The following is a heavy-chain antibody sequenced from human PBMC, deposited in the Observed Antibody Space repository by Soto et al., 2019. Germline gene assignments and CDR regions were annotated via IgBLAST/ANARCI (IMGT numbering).Heavy chain of an antibody. Sequence: PSETLSLTCTVSGGSISSYYWSWIRQPPGKGLEWIGYIYYSGSTNYNPSLKSRVTISVDTSKNQFSLKLSSVTAADTAVYYCARQATVTTPAPDYWGQGTLVTVSS. CDR1: GGSISSYY. D-gene: IGHD4-17*01. V-gene: IGHV4-59*08. CDR3: ARQATVTTPAPDY. J-gene: IGHJ4*02. CDR2: IYYSGST.